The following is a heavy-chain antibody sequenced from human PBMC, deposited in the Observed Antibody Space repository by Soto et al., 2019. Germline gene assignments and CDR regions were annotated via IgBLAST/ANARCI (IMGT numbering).Heavy chain of an antibody. CDR1: GFTFSNYA. Sequence: PGGSLRLSCAASGFTFSNYALHWVRQAPGKSLEWVAVVSYDGSHIYYADSAKGRFTISRDNSKNTLHLQMTSLRPEDTAVYYCARDGYCSGGSCYSVPVFDYWGQGTLVTVSS. V-gene: IGHV3-30-3*01. J-gene: IGHJ4*02. D-gene: IGHD2-15*01. CDR2: VSYDGSHI. CDR3: ARDGYCSGGSCYSVPVFDY.